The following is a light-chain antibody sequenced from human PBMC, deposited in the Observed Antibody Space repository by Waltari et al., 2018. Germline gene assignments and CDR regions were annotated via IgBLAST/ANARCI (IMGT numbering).Light chain of an antibody. J-gene: IGLJ1*01. V-gene: IGLV2-23*01. CDR2: EDN. Sequence: QSALTQPASVSGSPGQSITLSCAGTSSGVGSYNLVSWYQQPPGRAPKLIIYEDNKRPAGVASRFSGSKSGNTASLTISGLRTEDEAEYYCFSYAGSNIYVFASGTKVTVL. CDR3: FSYAGSNIYV. CDR1: SSGVGSYNL.